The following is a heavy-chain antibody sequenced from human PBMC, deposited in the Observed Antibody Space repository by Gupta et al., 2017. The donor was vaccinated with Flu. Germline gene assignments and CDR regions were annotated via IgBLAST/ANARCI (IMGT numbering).Heavy chain of an antibody. D-gene: IGHD6-13*01. CDR2: TYCRSKCYS. CDR3: AGEQQLVGKDWFDP. V-gene: IGHV6-1*01. J-gene: IGHJ5*02. Sequence: SRGLEWLGRTYCRSKCYSDYSVSVKDRITINPDTSKNQFSLQLDSVTPDDTAVYFCAGEQQLVGKDWFDPWGQGTLVTVSS.